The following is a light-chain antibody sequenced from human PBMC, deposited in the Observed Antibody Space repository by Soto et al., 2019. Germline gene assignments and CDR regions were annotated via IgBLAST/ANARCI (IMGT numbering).Light chain of an antibody. J-gene: IGKJ1*01. Sequence: EIVMTQSPATLSVSPGEGATLSCRASQSVTSDLAWYQQKPGQSPRLLIYGASTRATGIPARFSGSGSGTEFTLTISSLQSEDFAVYYCQQYNNWPPWTFGQGTKVEIK. CDR1: QSVTSD. V-gene: IGKV3-15*01. CDR2: GAS. CDR3: QQYNNWPPWT.